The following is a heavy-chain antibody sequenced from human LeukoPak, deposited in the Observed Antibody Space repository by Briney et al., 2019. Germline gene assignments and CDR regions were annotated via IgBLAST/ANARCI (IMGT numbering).Heavy chain of an antibody. Sequence: SVKVSCKGSGGTFSSYGISWGRQAPGQGVEGMAGIIPIFPTANYAQKFQVRVTITTDASTSTAYMELSSLRSDDTAVYYCAVPAAMDGFDYWGQGTLVTVSS. CDR1: GGTFSSYG. CDR3: AVPAAMDGFDY. V-gene: IGHV1-69*05. J-gene: IGHJ4*02. D-gene: IGHD2-2*01. CDR2: IIPIFPTA.